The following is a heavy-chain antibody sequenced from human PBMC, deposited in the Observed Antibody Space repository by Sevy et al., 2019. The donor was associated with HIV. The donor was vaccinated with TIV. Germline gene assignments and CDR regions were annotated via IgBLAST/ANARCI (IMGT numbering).Heavy chain of an antibody. J-gene: IGHJ3*02. Sequence: ASVKVSCKASGGTFNSYGINWVRQAPGQGLEWMGGIIPIFGTTNYAQKFQDRVTITADKSTSTVHMELSSLRSEDTAEYYCALDSNAYDIWGQGTMVTVSS. CDR2: IIPIFGTT. CDR1: GGTFNSYG. D-gene: IGHD3-22*01. V-gene: IGHV1-69*06. CDR3: ALDSNAYDI.